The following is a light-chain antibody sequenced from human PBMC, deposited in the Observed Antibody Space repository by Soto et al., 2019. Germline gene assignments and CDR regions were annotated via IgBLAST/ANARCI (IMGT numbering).Light chain of an antibody. CDR2: EGT. Sequence: QSALTQPASVSGSPGQSIAISCTGTSSVVGTYDLVSWYQQHPGKAPKLMIYEGTKRPSGVSNRFSGSKSANTASLTISGLQPEDEADYYCCSSAGSSLYVFGSGTKVTVL. V-gene: IGLV2-23*01. J-gene: IGLJ1*01. CDR1: SSVVGTYDL. CDR3: CSSAGSSLYV.